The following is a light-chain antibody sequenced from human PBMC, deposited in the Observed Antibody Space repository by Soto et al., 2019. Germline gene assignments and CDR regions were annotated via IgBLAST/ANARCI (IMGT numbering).Light chain of an antibody. CDR2: AAS. J-gene: IGKJ4*01. Sequence: AIQLTQSPSSLSASAGDRVTIACRASQGISSALAWYQQKPVKAPKLLIYAASSLESGVPSRFSGSGTGTNFTLTISSPQPEDFATYYCQQFKSYPLTFGGGTKVEIK. CDR3: QQFKSYPLT. V-gene: IGKV1-13*02. CDR1: QGISSA.